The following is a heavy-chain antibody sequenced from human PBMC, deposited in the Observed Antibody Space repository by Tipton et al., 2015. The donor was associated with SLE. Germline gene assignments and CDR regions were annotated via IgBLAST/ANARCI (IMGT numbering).Heavy chain of an antibody. CDR2: MNPNSGNT. CDR1: GYTFTSYD. V-gene: IGHV1-8*02. Sequence: QSGPEVKKPGASVKVSCKASGYTFTSYDINWVRQATGQGLEWMGWMNPNSGNTGYAQKFQGRVTMTRNTSISTAYMELSSLRAEDTAVYYCAKDRIAAAGTGNWFDPWGQGTLVTVSS. D-gene: IGHD6-13*01. J-gene: IGHJ5*02. CDR3: AKDRIAAAGTGNWFDP.